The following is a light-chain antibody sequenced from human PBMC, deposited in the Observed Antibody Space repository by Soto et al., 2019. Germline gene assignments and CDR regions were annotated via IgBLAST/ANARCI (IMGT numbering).Light chain of an antibody. V-gene: IGKV3-20*01. CDR3: QQYGSLVT. Sequence: EILLTQSPGTLSLSPGERATLSCRASQSVSSSYLAWYQHKPGRAPRLLIDGTSSRATGIPDRFSGSGSGTDFTLTISRLEPEDLAVYYCQQYGSLVTFGQGTKVDIK. CDR1: QSVSSSY. J-gene: IGKJ1*01. CDR2: GTS.